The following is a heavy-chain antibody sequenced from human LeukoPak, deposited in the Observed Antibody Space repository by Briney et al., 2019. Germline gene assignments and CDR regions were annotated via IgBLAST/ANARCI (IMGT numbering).Heavy chain of an antibody. D-gene: IGHD4-11*01. V-gene: IGHV3-30*02. J-gene: IGHJ4*02. Sequence: GGSLRLSCAASGFTFSSYGMHWVRQAPGKGLEWVAFIRYDGSNKYYADSVKGRFTISRDNSKNTLYLEMNSLRAEDTAVYYCTKSRSGSSNWALQVFDNWGQGALVTVSS. CDR2: IRYDGSNK. CDR1: GFTFSSYG. CDR3: TKSRSGSSNWALQVFDN.